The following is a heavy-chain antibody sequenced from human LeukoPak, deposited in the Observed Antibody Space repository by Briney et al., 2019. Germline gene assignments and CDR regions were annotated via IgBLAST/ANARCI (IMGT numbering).Heavy chain of an antibody. J-gene: IGHJ6*02. Sequence: SETLSLTCTVSGGSISSSSYYWGWIRQPPGKGLEWIGTIYYSGSTYYSPSLTSRVTVSVDTSENQFSLKLTSVTAADTAVYYCARAHSIASYYYGVDVWGQGTTVTVSS. D-gene: IGHD2/OR15-2a*01. CDR3: ARAHSIASYYYGVDV. CDR1: GGSISSSSYY. V-gene: IGHV4-39*07. CDR2: IYYSGST.